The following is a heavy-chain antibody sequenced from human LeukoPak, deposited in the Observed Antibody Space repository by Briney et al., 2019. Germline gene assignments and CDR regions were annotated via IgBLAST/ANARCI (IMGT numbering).Heavy chain of an antibody. D-gene: IGHD6-13*01. CDR2: IYPGDSDT. V-gene: IGHV5-51*01. CDR3: ARCIAAARANWFDP. J-gene: IGHJ5*02. Sequence: GESLKISCKGSGYGFTSYWIGWVRQMPGKGLEWMGIIYPGDSDTRYSPSFQGQVTISADKSISTAYLQWSSLKASDTAMYYCARCIAAARANWFDPRGQGTLVTVSS. CDR1: GYGFTSYW.